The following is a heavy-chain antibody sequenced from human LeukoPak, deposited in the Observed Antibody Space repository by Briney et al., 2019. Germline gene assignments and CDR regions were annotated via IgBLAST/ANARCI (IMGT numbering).Heavy chain of an antibody. J-gene: IGHJ3*02. CDR3: ARISASWRGATGAFDI. CDR2: INWNGGST. Sequence: GGSLRLSCAASGFTFDDYGMSWVRQAPGKGLEWVSGINWNGGSTGYADSVKGRFTISRDNAKNSLYLQMNSLRAEDTALYHCARISASWRGATGAFDIWGQGTMVTVSS. V-gene: IGHV3-20*01. CDR1: GFTFDDYG. D-gene: IGHD1-26*01.